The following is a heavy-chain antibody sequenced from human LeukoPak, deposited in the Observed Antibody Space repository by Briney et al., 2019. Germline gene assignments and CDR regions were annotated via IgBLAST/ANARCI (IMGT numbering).Heavy chain of an antibody. J-gene: IGHJ4*02. Sequence: PGGSLRLSCAASGFTFNNYAMNWVRQAPGKGLEWVSTLIGSGGSTYYADSVKGRFTISRDNSKNTLYLQMNSLRAEDTAVYYCAKDRWQLLVPYYFDYWGQGTLVTVSS. CDR3: AKDRWQLLVPYYFDY. CDR2: LIGSGGST. CDR1: GFTFNNYA. D-gene: IGHD6-13*01. V-gene: IGHV3-23*01.